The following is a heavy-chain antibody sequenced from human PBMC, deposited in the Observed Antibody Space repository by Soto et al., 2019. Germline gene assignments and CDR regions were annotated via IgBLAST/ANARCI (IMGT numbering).Heavy chain of an antibody. D-gene: IGHD2-15*01. J-gene: IGHJ6*02. CDR2: FSPTDSYT. CDR1: GYSFANYW. V-gene: IGHV5-10-1*01. CDR3: ARHPYIGGFDV. Sequence: GESLKISCKGSGYSFANYWISWVRQMPGKGLEWMGRFSPTDSYTDYNPSFQGHVTISGDKSINTAYVQWSSLRASDTAMYFCARHPYIGGFDVWGQGTTVTVSS.